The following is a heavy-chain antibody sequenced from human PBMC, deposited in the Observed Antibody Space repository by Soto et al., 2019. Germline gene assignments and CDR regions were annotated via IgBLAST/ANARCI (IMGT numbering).Heavy chain of an antibody. CDR3: AKGRTLGCSAGSCIFWSGFDP. V-gene: IGHV3-23*01. CDR2: ISGSGGST. CDR1: GLSFSAYA. J-gene: IGHJ5*02. Sequence: EVQLLESGGGLVQPGGSLRLSCEASGLSFSAYAMSWVRQAPGKGLEWLSAISGSGGSTNYADSVNGRFTISRDNSKNTVYCEMHSLGVDDTAVYYCAKGRTLGCSAGSCIFWSGFDPWGQGTLVSVSS. D-gene: IGHD2-15*01.